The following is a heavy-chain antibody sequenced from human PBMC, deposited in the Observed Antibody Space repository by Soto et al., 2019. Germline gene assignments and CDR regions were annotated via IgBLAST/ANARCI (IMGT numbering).Heavy chain of an antibody. V-gene: IGHV4-4*02. D-gene: IGHD2-8*01. J-gene: IGHJ6*02. CDR3: ARRTWGMDV. CDR1: SGSIRSSNW. CDR2: IFHNGNT. Sequence: SETLSLTCAVSSGSIRSSNWWSWVRQSPGKGLEWIGEIFHNGNTYYNPSLNSRVTISVDTSKNQFSLNLRSVTAADTAVYYCARRTWGMDVWGQGTTGTVSS.